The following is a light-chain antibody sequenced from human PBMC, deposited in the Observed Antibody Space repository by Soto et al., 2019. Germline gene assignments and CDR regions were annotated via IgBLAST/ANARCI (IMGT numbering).Light chain of an antibody. Sequence: QSVPTQPPSASGSPGQSVTISCTGTSNDVGNYNYVSWYQQHPGKAPKVLISEVSKRPSGVPDRFSGSKSGNMASLTVSGLQAEDEADYYCSSYSGTNNLLIFGGGTKVTVL. CDR2: EVS. CDR1: SNDVGNYNY. V-gene: IGLV2-8*01. J-gene: IGLJ2*01. CDR3: SSYSGTNNLLI.